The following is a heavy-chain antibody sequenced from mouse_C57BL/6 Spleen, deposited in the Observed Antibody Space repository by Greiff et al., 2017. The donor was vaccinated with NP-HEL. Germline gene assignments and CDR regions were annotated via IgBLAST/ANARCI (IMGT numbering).Heavy chain of an antibody. Sequence: EVKLMESGGGLVKPGGSLKLSCAASGFTFSDYGMHWVRQAPEKGLEWVAYISSGSSTIYYADTVKGRFTISRDNAKNTLFLQMTSLRSEYTAMYYCARPHGYGSSYVWYFDVWGTGTTVTVSS. CDR3: ARPHGYGSSYVWYFDV. V-gene: IGHV5-17*01. CDR1: GFTFSDYG. D-gene: IGHD1-1*01. CDR2: ISSGSSTI. J-gene: IGHJ1*03.